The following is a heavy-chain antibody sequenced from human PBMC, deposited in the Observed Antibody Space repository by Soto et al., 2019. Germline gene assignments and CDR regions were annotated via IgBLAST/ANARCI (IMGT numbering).Heavy chain of an antibody. CDR2: IRSKAYGGTT. CDR3: TEGKWADPDY. D-gene: IGHD1-26*01. J-gene: IGHJ4*02. Sequence: EVQLVESGGGFVKPGRSLRLSCTASGFTFGDFAMTWFRQAPGKGLECVGFIRSKAYGGTTEYSVSVKGRFAIPRDDSTSIAHPQMNPLKTEDTAIYFLTEGKWADPDYSDPGILV. V-gene: IGHV3-49*05. CDR1: GFTFGDFA.